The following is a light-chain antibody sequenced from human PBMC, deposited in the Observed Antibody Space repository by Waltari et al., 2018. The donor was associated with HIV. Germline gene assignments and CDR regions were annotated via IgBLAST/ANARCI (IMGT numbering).Light chain of an antibody. CDR1: SSDVGSYSF. CDR2: EDN. V-gene: IGLV2-23*01. J-gene: IGLJ2*01. Sequence: QSALTQPASVSGSPGQSITLSCTGTSSDVGSYSFVSWYQLHPGKAPKLISYEDNKRPSGFSERCSGSKSGYTASLTISGLQAEDEADYGCWSYAGSSTIIFGGGTNLTVL. CDR3: WSYAGSSTII.